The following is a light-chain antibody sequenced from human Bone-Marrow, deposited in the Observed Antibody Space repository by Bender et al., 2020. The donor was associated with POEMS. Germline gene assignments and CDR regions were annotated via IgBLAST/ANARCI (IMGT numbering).Light chain of an antibody. CDR2: DVT. V-gene: IGLV2-23*02. J-gene: IGLJ1*01. Sequence: QSALTQPASVSGSPGQSITISCTGTYSDVGGYNLVSWYQQYPGKAPQLIIFDVTERPSGVSNRFSGSKSGKTASLTISGLQAEDEADYHCCSFAGSSGFVFGTGTKVTVL. CDR3: CSFAGSSGFV. CDR1: YSDVGGYNL.